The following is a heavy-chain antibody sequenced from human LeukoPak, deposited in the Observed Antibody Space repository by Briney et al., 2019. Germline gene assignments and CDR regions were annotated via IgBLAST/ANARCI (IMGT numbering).Heavy chain of an antibody. CDR2: VHLNGAT. CDR1: GGSIITTNW. D-gene: IGHD1-26*01. Sequence: PSETLSLISGVSGGSIITTNWWSWVGQPPGKGREWIGEVHLNGATNYNPSLESRVSMSIDKSKNQLSLKLSSVTAADTATYYCTRESGAFSPFGFWGQGTLVTVSS. CDR3: TRESGAFSPFGF. J-gene: IGHJ4*02. V-gene: IGHV4-4*02.